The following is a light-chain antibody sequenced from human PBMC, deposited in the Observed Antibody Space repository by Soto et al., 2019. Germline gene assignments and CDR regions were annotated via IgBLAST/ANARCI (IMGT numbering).Light chain of an antibody. CDR3: QQYGSSPIT. Sequence: EIVLTQSPGTLSLSPGERATLSCRASQSISSNYVAWYQQKPGQAPRLLIYDASTRATGIPNRYSGSGSGTDFTLTISRLEPEDFAVYYCQQYGSSPITFGQGTRLEI. J-gene: IGKJ5*01. CDR1: QSISSNY. V-gene: IGKV3-20*01. CDR2: DAS.